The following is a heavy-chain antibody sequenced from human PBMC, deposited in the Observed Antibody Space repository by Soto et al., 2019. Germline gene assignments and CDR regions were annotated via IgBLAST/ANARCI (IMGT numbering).Heavy chain of an antibody. CDR2: IYPGDSDT. CDR1: VYSLTSYW. V-gene: IGHV5-51*01. CDR3: ARHYYGSGIRYFEY. D-gene: IGHD3-10*01. J-gene: IGHJ4*02. Sequence: CLKISCKGSVYSLTSYWIVWVLQVPGKGLDCMGIIYPGDSDTRYSPSFQGQVTISADKSISTAYLQWSSLKASDTAMYYCARHYYGSGIRYFEYWGQGSLVTVSS.